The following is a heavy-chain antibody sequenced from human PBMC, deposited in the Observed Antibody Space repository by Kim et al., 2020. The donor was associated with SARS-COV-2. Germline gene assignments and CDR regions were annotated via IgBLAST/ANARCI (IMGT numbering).Heavy chain of an antibody. D-gene: IGHD3-3*01. CDR3: ARVEPINWSGRAGIFDY. J-gene: IGHJ4*02. CDR2: INPSGGST. CDR1: GYTFTSYY. Sequence: ASVKVSCKASGYTFTSYYMHWVRQAPGQGLEWMGIINPSGGSTSYAQKFQGRVTMTRDTSTSTVYMELSSLRSEDTAVYYCARVEPINWSGRAGIFDYWGQGTLVTVSS. V-gene: IGHV1-46*01.